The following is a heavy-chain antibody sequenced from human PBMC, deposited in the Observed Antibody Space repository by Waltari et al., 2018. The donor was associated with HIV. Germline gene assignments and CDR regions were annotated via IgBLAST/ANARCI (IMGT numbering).Heavy chain of an antibody. CDR2: INLNSGVT. CDR3: ARVVNYGDNSVYYGMDV. J-gene: IGHJ6*02. CDR1: GYTFTDYY. V-gene: IGHV1-2*06. D-gene: IGHD4-17*01. Sequence: QVQLVQSGAEVKKPGASVKVSCKASGYTFTDYYIYWVRQAPGQGLEWMGRINLNSGVTNYAQKFQGRGIMTRDTSISTAYMELSRLRSDDTAVYYCARVVNYGDNSVYYGMDVWGQGTTVTVSS.